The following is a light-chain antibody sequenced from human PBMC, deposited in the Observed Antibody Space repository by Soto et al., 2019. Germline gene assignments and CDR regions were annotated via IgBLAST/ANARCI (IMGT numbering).Light chain of an antibody. Sequence: QSVLTQPASVSGSPGQSITISCTGTSSDVGGYNYVSWYQHHPGKAPKLMIFDVSNRPSGVSNRFSGSKSGNTASLTISGLQPEDEADYYCSSYTTSNTHQIVCGTGTKLTVL. V-gene: IGLV2-14*03. CDR2: DVS. CDR1: SSDVGGYNY. J-gene: IGLJ1*01. CDR3: SSYTTSNTHQIV.